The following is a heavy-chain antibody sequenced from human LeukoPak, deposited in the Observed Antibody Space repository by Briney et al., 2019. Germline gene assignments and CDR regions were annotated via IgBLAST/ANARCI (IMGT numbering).Heavy chain of an antibody. CDR2: IKQGGSER. CDR1: GFTFRSYC. CDR3: GRVSESLVNGGVSWSFDN. J-gene: IGHJ4*02. V-gene: IGHV3-7*03. D-gene: IGHD2-15*01. Sequence: GGSLRLSCAACGFTFRSYCVSWVRRAPGEGREWVANIKQGGSERYYVDSVRGRFTISRDNAKNSLYLHMNSLRAEDTAVYYCGRVSESLVNGGVSWSFDNWGQGTLVTVSS.